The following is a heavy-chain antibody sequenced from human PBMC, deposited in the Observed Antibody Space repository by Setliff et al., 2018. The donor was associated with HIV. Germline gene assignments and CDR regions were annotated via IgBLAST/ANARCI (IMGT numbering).Heavy chain of an antibody. V-gene: IGHV1-2*02. CDR2: ISPHNGDT. Sequence: GASVKVSCKASGYTFTDYFIHWVRQAPGQGLEWMGWISPHNGDTTIPQRFQGRVTTTTDTSINTAYMELRGLRSDDTAVYYCARQLSNSLESWGQGTLVTVSS. CDR3: ARQLSNSLES. CDR1: GYTFTDYF. J-gene: IGHJ4*02. D-gene: IGHD7-27*01.